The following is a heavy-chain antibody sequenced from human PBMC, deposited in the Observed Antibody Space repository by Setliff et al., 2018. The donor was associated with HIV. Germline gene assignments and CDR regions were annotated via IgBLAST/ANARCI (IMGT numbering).Heavy chain of an antibody. Sequence: ASVKVSCKASGYTFTSYYMHWVRQAPGQGLEWMGIINPSGGSTNYAQKFQGRVTMTRDTSTSTVYMELSSLRSEDTAVYYCAREGQVVVTAKGFDYWGLGTLVTVSS. CDR2: INPSGGST. J-gene: IGHJ4*02. CDR3: AREGQVVVTAKGFDY. V-gene: IGHV1-46*01. D-gene: IGHD2-15*01. CDR1: GYTFTSYY.